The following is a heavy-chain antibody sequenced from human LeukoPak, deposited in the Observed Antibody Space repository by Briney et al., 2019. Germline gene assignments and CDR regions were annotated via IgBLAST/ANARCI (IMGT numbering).Heavy chain of an antibody. D-gene: IGHD3-10*01. CDR3: AGYGSGSYVPFDY. J-gene: IGHJ4*02. V-gene: IGHV4-39*01. Sequence: SETLSLTCSVSGGSIGSNTYFWGWIRQPPGKGLEWIGSIYYSGNTYYNPSLKSRVAISVDTSKNQFSLKLNSVTAADTAVYYCAGYGSGSYVPFDYWGQGTLVTVSS. CDR2: IYYSGNT. CDR1: GGSIGSNTYF.